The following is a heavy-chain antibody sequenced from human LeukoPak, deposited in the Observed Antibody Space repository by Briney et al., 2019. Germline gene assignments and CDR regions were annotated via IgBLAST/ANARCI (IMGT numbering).Heavy chain of an antibody. D-gene: IGHD6-6*01. V-gene: IGHV3-7*04. CDR3: ARGVYAFDV. CDR2: MNEDGSEI. J-gene: IGHJ3*01. CDR1: GFRFSDYY. Sequence: GSLRLSCAASGFRFSDYYMSWLRQAPGTGLEWVTYMNEDGSEIYYVDSVKGRFTISRDNGKNSLYLQMNSLRADDTAVYYCARGVYAFDVWGQGTMVTVSS.